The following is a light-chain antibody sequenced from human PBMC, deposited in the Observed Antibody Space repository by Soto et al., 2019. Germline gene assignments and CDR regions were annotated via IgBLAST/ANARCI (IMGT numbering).Light chain of an antibody. J-gene: IGKJ1*01. CDR1: QTINSW. V-gene: IGKV1-5*01. Sequence: DIQMTQSPSTLSASVGDRVTITCRASQTINSWLAWYQQKPGKAPKVLIFDASSLKTGVPSRFSGSGSGTEFSLTISSLQPDDFATYYCQQYNSYSAAFGQGTKVDIK. CDR2: DAS. CDR3: QQYNSYSAA.